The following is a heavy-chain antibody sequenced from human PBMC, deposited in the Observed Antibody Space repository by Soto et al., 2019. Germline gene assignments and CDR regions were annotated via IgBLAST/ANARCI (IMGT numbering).Heavy chain of an antibody. Sequence: QVQLVQSGAEVKKPGASVKVSCKTSGYTFSGYHMHWVRQAPGQGLEWMGWINPSSGGTNYAQKFQGRVTITADESTSTAYMELSSLRSEDTAVYYCARDHSSGWSYYGMDVWGQGTTVTVSS. J-gene: IGHJ6*02. CDR1: GYTFSGYH. CDR3: ARDHSSGWSYYGMDV. D-gene: IGHD6-19*01. V-gene: IGHV1-2*02. CDR2: INPSSGGT.